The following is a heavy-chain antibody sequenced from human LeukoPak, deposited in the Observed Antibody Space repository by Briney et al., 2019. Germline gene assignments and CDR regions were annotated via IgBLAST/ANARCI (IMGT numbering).Heavy chain of an antibody. CDR1: GFTFSSYD. V-gene: IGHV3-21*01. CDR2: ISSSSSYI. Sequence: GGSLRLSCAASGFTFSSYDMNWVRQAPGKGLERVSSISSSSSYIYYADSVKGRFTISRDNAKNSLYLQMNSLRAEDTAVYYCARVKDYYDSSGGYWGQGTLVTASS. J-gene: IGHJ4*02. CDR3: ARVKDYYDSSGGY. D-gene: IGHD3-22*01.